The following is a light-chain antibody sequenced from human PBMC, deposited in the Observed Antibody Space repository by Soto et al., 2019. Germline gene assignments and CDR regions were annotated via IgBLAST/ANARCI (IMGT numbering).Light chain of an antibody. Sequence: QSVLTQPASVSGSPGQSIAISCTGTSSDIGSYNYVSWYQQHPGKAPKLIIHEVSNRPSGISDHFSGSKSGNTASLTISGLQADYEADYYCSSHTTFSTRIFGTGTMSPS. CDR1: SSDIGSYNY. CDR3: SSHTTFSTRI. CDR2: EVS. J-gene: IGLJ1*01. V-gene: IGLV2-14*01.